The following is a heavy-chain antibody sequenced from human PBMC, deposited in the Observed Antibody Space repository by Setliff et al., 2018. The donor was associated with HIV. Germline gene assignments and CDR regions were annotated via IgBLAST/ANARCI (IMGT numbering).Heavy chain of an antibody. Sequence: PAGSLSLSCAASGFTFSSYGMHWVRQVPGKGLVWVAVIWYDGTNKDYANSVKGRFTISRDNFKNTLFLQMNSLRAEDTAVYYCAGDQEWPVDVEVDDFHIWGQGTMVTVSS. CDR3: AGDQEWPVDVEVDDFHI. J-gene: IGHJ3*02. V-gene: IGHV3-33*01. CDR2: IWYDGTNK. CDR1: GFTFSSYG. D-gene: IGHD6-19*01.